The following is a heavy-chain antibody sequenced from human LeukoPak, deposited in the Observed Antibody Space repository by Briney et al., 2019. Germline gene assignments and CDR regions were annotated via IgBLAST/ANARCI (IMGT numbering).Heavy chain of an antibody. V-gene: IGHV3-53*01. D-gene: IGHD3-22*01. J-gene: IGHJ4*02. CDR2: IYRDGST. CDR1: GFTVSNEY. Sequence: GGSLRLSCAASGFTVSNEYMTWVRQAPGKGLEWLSVIYRDGSTYYADSVKGRFTISRDNSKNTVYLQMSSLGAEDTAVYYCAKIVVITGTDYFDYWGQGTLVTVSS. CDR3: AKIVVITGTDYFDY.